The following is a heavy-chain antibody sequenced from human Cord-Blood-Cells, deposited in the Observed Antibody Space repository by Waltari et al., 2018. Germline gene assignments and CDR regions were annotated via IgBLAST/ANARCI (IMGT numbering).Heavy chain of an antibody. Sequence: QVQLQESGPGLVKPSETLSLTCAVSGYSISSGYYWGWIRQPPGKGLEWIGSIYHSGSNYYNPSLKSRVTISVDTSKNQFSLKLSSGTAADTAVYYCARAAGYCSSTSCYFDYWGQGTLVTVSS. CDR2: IYHSGSN. CDR3: ARAAGYCSSTSCYFDY. D-gene: IGHD2-2*01. CDR1: GYSISSGYY. V-gene: IGHV4-38-2*01. J-gene: IGHJ4*02.